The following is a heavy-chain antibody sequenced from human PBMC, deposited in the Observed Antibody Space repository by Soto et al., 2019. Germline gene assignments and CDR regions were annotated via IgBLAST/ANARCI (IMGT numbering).Heavy chain of an antibody. V-gene: IGHV3-30*18. J-gene: IGHJ6*02. CDR1: GFTFSSYG. D-gene: IGHD3-3*01. CDR2: ISYDGSNK. Sequence: QVQLVESGGGVVQPGRSLRLSCAASGFTFSSYGMHWVRQAPGKGLEWVAVISYDGSNKYYADSVKGRFTISRDNSKNTLYLQMNSLRAEDTAVYYCAKDFWSGYSNGMDVWGQGTTVTVSS. CDR3: AKDFWSGYSNGMDV.